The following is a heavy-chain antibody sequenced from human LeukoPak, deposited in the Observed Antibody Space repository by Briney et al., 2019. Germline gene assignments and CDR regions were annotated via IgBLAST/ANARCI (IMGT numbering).Heavy chain of an antibody. CDR1: GGTFSSYT. CDR2: IILIFGTA. V-gene: IGHV1-69*05. CDR3: ASGEGGYSYAPSLDY. J-gene: IGHJ4*02. Sequence: SVKVSCKASGGTFSSYTISWVRQAPGQGLEWMGGIILIFGTANYAQKFQGSVTITTDESTSTAYMELSSLRSEDTTVYYCASGEGGYSYAPSLDYWGQGTLVTVSS. D-gene: IGHD5-18*01.